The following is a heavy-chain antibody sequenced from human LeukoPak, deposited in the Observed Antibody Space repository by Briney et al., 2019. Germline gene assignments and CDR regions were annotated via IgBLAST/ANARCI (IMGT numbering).Heavy chain of an antibody. V-gene: IGHV3-30*18. Sequence: GRSLRLSCAASGFTFSSYGVHWVRQAPGKGLEWVAVISYDGSNKYYADSVKGRFTISRDNSKNTLYLQMNSLRAEDTAVYYCAKDVSALSHYYGMDVWGQGTTVTVSS. D-gene: IGHD2/OR15-2a*01. CDR2: ISYDGSNK. CDR3: AKDVSALSHYYGMDV. J-gene: IGHJ6*02. CDR1: GFTFSSYG.